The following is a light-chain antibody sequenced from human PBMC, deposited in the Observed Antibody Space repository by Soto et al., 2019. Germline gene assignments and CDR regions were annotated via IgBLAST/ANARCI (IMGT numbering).Light chain of an antibody. V-gene: IGLV1-44*01. CDR1: SSNIGRNA. CDR3: AAWDASLNAYV. J-gene: IGLJ1*01. Sequence: QSALSQPPSASGTPGQRVTISCSGSSSNIGRNAVNWYHQLPGTAPKLLIYSNNQRPSGVPDRFSGSKSGTSASLAISGLQSEDEADYYCAAWDASLNAYVFGSGTKLTVL. CDR2: SNN.